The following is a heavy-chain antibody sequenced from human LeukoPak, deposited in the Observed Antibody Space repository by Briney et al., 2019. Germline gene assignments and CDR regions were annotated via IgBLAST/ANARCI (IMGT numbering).Heavy chain of an antibody. CDR2: INPSGGST. D-gene: IGHD3-22*01. Sequence: ASVTVSCTASGGTFSSYAISWVRQAPGQGLEWMGIINPSGGSTSYAQKFQGRVTMTRDTSTSTVYMELSSLRSEDTAVYYCAADSSGYYNFDYWGQGTLVTVSS. CDR1: GGTFSSYA. V-gene: IGHV1-46*01. J-gene: IGHJ4*02. CDR3: AADSSGYYNFDY.